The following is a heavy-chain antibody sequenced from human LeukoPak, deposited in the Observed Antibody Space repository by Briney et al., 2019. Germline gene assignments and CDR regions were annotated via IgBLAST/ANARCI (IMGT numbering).Heavy chain of an antibody. J-gene: IGHJ4*02. D-gene: IGHD5-24*01. Sequence: GASVKVSCKASGYTLTSYGISWVRQAPGQGLEWMGWISAYNGNTNYAQKLQGRVTMTTDTSTSTAYMELSRLRSDDTAVYYCAVHGYKLPNFDYWGQGTLVTVSS. CDR2: ISAYNGNT. V-gene: IGHV1-18*01. CDR3: AVHGYKLPNFDY. CDR1: GYTLTSYG.